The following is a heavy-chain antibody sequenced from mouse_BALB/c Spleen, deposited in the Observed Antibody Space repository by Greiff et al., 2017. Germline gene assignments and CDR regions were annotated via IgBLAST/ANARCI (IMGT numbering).Heavy chain of an antibody. D-gene: IGHD2-4*01. CDR1: GFTFSSYA. CDR2: ISSGGST. J-gene: IGHJ4*01. CDR3: ARDYDYGGDAMDY. V-gene: IGHV5-6-5*01. Sequence: EVQGVESGGGLVKPGGSLKLSCAASGFTFSSYAMSWVRQTPEKRLEWVASISSGGSTYYPDSVKGRFTISRDNARNILYLQMSSLRSEDTAMYYCARDYDYGGDAMDYWGQGTSVTVSS.